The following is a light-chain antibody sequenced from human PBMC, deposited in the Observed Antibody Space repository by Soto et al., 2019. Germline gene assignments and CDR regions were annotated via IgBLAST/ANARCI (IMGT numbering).Light chain of an antibody. J-gene: IGLJ3*02. CDR1: SSDVGSYNL. CDR2: EGS. V-gene: IGLV2-23*01. Sequence: QSVLTQPASVSGSPGQSITVSCTGTSSDVGSYNLVSWYQQHPGKAPKLMIHEGSKRPSGVSNRFSGSKSGNTASLTISGLQAEDESYYYCCSYAGSSIWVFGGGTKVTVL. CDR3: CSYAGSSIWV.